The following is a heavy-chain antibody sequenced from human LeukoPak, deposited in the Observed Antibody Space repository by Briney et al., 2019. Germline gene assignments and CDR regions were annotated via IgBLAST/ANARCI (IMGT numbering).Heavy chain of an antibody. CDR3: AREHVWGSYRKSPFFDY. D-gene: IGHD3-16*02. Sequence: PSETLSLTCTVSGGSISSSSYYWGWIRQPPGKGLEWIGEINHSGSTNYNPSLKSRVTISVDTSKNQFSLKLSSVTAADTAVYYCAREHVWGSYRKSPFFDYWGQGTLVTVSS. CDR2: INHSGST. CDR1: GGSISSSSYY. V-gene: IGHV4-39*07. J-gene: IGHJ4*02.